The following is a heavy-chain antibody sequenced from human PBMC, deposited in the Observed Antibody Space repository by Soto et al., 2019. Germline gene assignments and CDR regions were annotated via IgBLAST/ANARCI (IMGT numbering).Heavy chain of an antibody. J-gene: IGHJ4*02. CDR1: GFTFDDYT. CDR3: AKDTEGEEGYFDY. V-gene: IGHV3-43*01. D-gene: IGHD3-16*01. Sequence: EVQLVESGGVVVQPGGSLRLSCAASGFTFDDYTMHWVRQAPGKGLEWVSLISWDGGITYYADSVKGRFTISRDNSNTSLYLQMNRLRTEDTALYYCAKDTEGEEGYFDYWGKGTMVTVSS. CDR2: ISWDGGIT.